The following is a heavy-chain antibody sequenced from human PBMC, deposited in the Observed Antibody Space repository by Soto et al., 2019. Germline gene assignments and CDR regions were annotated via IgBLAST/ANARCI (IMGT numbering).Heavy chain of an antibody. Sequence: SETLSLTCTVSGGSVSTGMTYWGWVRQPPGKALEFIGYMYKTGETLLNSSLKSRVTLSMETSKNQFSLTLSSVTAADTAVYFCMKAHESGDFLGMSVWGPGTTVTVSS. CDR1: GGSVSTGMTY. V-gene: IGHV4-61*01. CDR3: MKAHESGDFLGMSV. CDR2: MYKTGET. J-gene: IGHJ6*02. D-gene: IGHD3-10*01.